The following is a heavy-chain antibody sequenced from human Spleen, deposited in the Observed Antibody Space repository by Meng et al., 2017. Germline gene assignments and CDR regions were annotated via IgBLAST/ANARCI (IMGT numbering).Heavy chain of an antibody. J-gene: IGHJ4*02. CDR3: ARAETYYDFWSGYYRLVHFDY. D-gene: IGHD3-3*01. CDR1: GFTFSSYG. V-gene: IGHV3-33*01. CDR2: IWDDGSQK. Sequence: GESLKISCVASGFTFSSYGMQWVRQAPGKGLEWVAVIWDDGSQKYYGESVKGRFTISRDNSKNTLYLQMNSLRDEDTAVYYCARAETYYDFWSGYYRLVHFDYWGQGTLVTVSS.